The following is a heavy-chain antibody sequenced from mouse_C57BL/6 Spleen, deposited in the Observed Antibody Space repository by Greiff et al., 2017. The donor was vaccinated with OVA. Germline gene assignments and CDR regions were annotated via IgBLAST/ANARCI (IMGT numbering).Heavy chain of an antibody. D-gene: IGHD2-4*01. CDR2: IDPSDSET. J-gene: IGHJ1*03. Sequence: QVQLKQPGAELVRPGSSVKLSCKASGYTFTSYWMHWVKQRPIQGLEWIGNIDPSDSETHYNQKFKDKATLTVDKSSSTAYMQLSSLTSEDSAVYYCARDDDYEGYFDVWGTGTTVTVSS. V-gene: IGHV1-52*01. CDR3: ARDDDYEGYFDV. CDR1: GYTFTSYW.